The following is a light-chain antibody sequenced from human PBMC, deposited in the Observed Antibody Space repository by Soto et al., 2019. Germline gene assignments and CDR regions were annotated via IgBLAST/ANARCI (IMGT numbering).Light chain of an antibody. CDR2: DAS. Sequence: EIVLTQSPATLSLSPGERATLSCKASQSISKYLAWYQQTPGQAPRLLIYDASNRATGIPARFSGSGSGTDFTLTISSLEPEDFAVYYCQQRGNWPALTFGGGTKVEIK. CDR1: QSISKY. CDR3: QQRGNWPALT. V-gene: IGKV3-11*01. J-gene: IGKJ4*01.